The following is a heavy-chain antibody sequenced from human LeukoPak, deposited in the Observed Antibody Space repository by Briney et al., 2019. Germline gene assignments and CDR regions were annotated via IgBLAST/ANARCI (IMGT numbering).Heavy chain of an antibody. CDR2: ISGSGSST. Sequence: PVGSLRLSCAAPRFTFTAYVMSWVRQAPGEGVGWVSAISGSGSSTYYVDSVKGRFTISRDNSKNTLYLQMNSLRAEDTAVYYCARAYSIIRGLVDYWGQGTLVTVSS. J-gene: IGHJ4*02. CDR3: ARAYSIIRGLVDY. D-gene: IGHD3-10*01. CDR1: RFTFTAYV. V-gene: IGHV3-23*01.